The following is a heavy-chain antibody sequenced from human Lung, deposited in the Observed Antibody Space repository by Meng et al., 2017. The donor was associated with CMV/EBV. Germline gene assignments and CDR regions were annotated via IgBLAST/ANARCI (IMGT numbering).Heavy chain of an antibody. D-gene: IGHD6-19*01. CDR1: GGSFSGYY. Sequence: LSCAVYGGSFSGYYWSWNRQPQGKGLEWIGEINHSGSTNYNPSLKSRVTISEDTTKNQFSLKLSSVTAADTAVYCYARGFQVAVWGQGNLVTCAS. CDR3: ARGFQVAV. CDR2: INHSGST. V-gene: IGHV4-34*01. J-gene: IGHJ4*02.